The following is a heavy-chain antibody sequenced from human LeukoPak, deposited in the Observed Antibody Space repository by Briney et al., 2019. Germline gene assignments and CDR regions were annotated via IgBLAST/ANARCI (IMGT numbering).Heavy chain of an antibody. CDR1: GFTFSSYA. J-gene: IGHJ5*02. Sequence: PGGSLRLSCAASGFTFSSYAMSWVRQAPGKGPMCASPISGSGGSTYYAASVKGRFTISRDNSKNTLYLQMNSLRAEDTAVYYCAKVRPLYCSSTSCYDWFDPWGQGTLVTVSS. CDR3: AKVRPLYCSSTSCYDWFDP. CDR2: ISGSGGST. D-gene: IGHD2-2*01. V-gene: IGHV3-23*01.